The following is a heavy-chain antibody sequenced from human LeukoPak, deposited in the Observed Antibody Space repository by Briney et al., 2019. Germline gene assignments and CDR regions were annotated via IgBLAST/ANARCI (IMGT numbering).Heavy chain of an antibody. CDR3: ARSTAGLDY. V-gene: IGHV3-7*01. Sequence: GGSLRLSCPASGFTFSNSLMAWVRQAPGKGLEWVANIKPDGSERYYVDSVKGRFTISKDNAKNSLYLQMNSLRVEDTAMYYCARSTAGLDYWGQGTLVTVSS. J-gene: IGHJ4*02. D-gene: IGHD5-18*01. CDR1: GFTFSNSL. CDR2: IKPDGSER.